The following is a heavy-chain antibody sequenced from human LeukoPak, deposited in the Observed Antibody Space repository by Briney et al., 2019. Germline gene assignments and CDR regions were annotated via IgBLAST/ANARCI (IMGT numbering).Heavy chain of an antibody. J-gene: IGHJ4*02. CDR3: ARDEAAAGYFDY. CDR1: GYTCTGYY. D-gene: IGHD6-13*01. CDR2: INPNSGGT. V-gene: IGHV1-2*06. Sequence: GASVKVSCKASGYTCTGYYMHWVRQAPGQGLEWMGRINPNSGGTNYAQKFQGRVTMTRDTSISTAYMELSRLRSDDTAVYYCARDEAAAGYFDYWGQGTLVTVSS.